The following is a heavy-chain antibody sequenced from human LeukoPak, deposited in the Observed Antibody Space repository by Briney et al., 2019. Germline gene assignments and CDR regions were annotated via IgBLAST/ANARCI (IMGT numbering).Heavy chain of an antibody. CDR3: ARVIRNGVVPAALIP. CDR2: MNTNSGNT. Sequence: ASVKVSCKASGYTFTSYDINCVRQATGQGREWRGWMNTNSGNTGYAQKFQGRVTVTRNTSISTAYMELSSLRSEDTAVYYCARVIRNGVVPAALIPWGQGTLVTVSS. J-gene: IGHJ5*02. D-gene: IGHD2-2*01. CDR1: GYTFTSYD. V-gene: IGHV1-8*03.